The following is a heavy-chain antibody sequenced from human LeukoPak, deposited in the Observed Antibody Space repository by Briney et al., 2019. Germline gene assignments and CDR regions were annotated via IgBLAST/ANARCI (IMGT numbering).Heavy chain of an antibody. J-gene: IGHJ4*02. CDR1: GYTFTGYY. V-gene: IGHV1-2*02. Sequence: ASVKVSCKASGYTFTGYYMHWVRQAPGQGLEWMGWINPNSGGTNYAQKFQGRVTMTRDTSISTAYMELSRLRSDDTAVYYCASVGYDSSSYLTLFDYWGQGTLVTVSS. CDR3: ASVGYDSSSYLTLFDY. CDR2: INPNSGGT. D-gene: IGHD3-22*01.